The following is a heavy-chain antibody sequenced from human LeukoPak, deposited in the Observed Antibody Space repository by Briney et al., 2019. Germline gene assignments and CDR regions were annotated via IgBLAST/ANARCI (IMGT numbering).Heavy chain of an antibody. Sequence: PGGSLRLSCAASGFTFDDYAMHWVRQAPGKGLEWVSGISWNSGSIGYADSVKGRFTISRDNAKNSLYLQMNGLRAEDTALYYCAKDLRSDYYFDYWGQGTLVTVSS. CDR1: GFTFDDYA. CDR3: AKDLRSDYYFDY. J-gene: IGHJ4*02. CDR2: ISWNSGSI. D-gene: IGHD3/OR15-3a*01. V-gene: IGHV3-9*01.